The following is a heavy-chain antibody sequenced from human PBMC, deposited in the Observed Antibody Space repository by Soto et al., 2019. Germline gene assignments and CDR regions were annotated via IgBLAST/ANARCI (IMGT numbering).Heavy chain of an antibody. CDR3: VKGRGSYEVKFGMDV. D-gene: IGHD6-25*01. CDR1: GFTFDDFA. CDR2: VDWNSGST. Sequence: GGSLRLSCAASGFTFDDFAMHWVRQAPGKGLEWVSGVDWNSGSTAYADSVKGRFTISRDNARNFLYLQMNSLRAEDTALYYCVKGRGSYEVKFGMDVWGQGTTVTVSS. J-gene: IGHJ6*02. V-gene: IGHV3-9*01.